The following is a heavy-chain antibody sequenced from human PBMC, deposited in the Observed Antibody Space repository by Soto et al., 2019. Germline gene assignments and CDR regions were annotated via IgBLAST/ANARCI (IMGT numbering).Heavy chain of an antibody. J-gene: IGHJ4*02. Sequence: GSLRLSCAASGFTFSNYVMTWVRQAPGKGLVWVSRINSNGSSTSYADSVKGRFTISRDNAKNSLYLQMNCLRAEDTAVYYCARGLNGGLDYWGQGTLVTVSS. D-gene: IGHD4-17*01. CDR3: ARGLNGGLDY. V-gene: IGHV3-74*01. CDR1: GFTFSNYV. CDR2: INSNGSST.